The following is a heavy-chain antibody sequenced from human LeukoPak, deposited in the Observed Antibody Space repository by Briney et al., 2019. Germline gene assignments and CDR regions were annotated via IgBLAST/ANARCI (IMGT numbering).Heavy chain of an antibody. Sequence: PGRSLRLSCAASGFTFSSYGMHWVRQAPGKGLEWVAVISYDGSNKYYADSVKGRFTISRDNSKSTLYLQMNSLRAEDTAVYYCANSRDSWYYYYGMDVWGQGTTVTVSS. CDR3: ANSRDSWYYYYGMDV. J-gene: IGHJ6*02. CDR2: ISYDGSNK. V-gene: IGHV3-30*18. CDR1: GFTFSSYG. D-gene: IGHD2-15*01.